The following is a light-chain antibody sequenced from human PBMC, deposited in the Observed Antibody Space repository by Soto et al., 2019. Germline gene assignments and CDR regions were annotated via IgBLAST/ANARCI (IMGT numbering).Light chain of an antibody. V-gene: IGKV1-39*01. J-gene: IGKJ5*01. CDR2: AAS. CDR1: ESISRH. Sequence: DIQMTQSPSSLSAFVGDRVTITCRASESISRHLNWYQQKPGKAPKLLIYAASSLQNGDASRFSGGGSGTDFTLTISNLQPADFATYYCQQSYSTPSITFGQGTRLEIK. CDR3: QQSYSTPSIT.